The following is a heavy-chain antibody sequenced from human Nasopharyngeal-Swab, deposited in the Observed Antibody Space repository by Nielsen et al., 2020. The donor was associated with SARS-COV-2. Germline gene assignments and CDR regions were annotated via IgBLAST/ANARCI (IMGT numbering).Heavy chain of an antibody. CDR2: IYYSGST. CDR3: ARGLFSSGWPLPYYYYGMDV. D-gene: IGHD6-19*01. V-gene: IGHV4-59*01. Sequence: WIRQPPGKGLEWIGYIYYSGSTNYNPSLKSRVTISVDTSKNQFSLKLSSVTAADTVVYYCARGLFSSGWPLPYYYYGMDVWGQGTTVTVSS. J-gene: IGHJ6*02.